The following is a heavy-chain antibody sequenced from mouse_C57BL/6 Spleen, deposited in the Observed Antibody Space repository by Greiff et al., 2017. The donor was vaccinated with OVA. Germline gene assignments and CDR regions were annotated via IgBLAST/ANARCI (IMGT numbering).Heavy chain of an antibody. D-gene: IGHD4-1*01. J-gene: IGHJ2*01. CDR3: ANWDEGY. CDR2: IDPSDSYT. CDR1: GYTFTSYW. V-gene: IGHV1-50*01. Sequence: QVQLQQPGAELVKPGASVKLSCKASGYTFTSYWMQWVKQRPGQGLEWIGEIDPSDSYTNYNQKFKGKATLTVDTSASTAYMQLSSLTSEDSAVYYCANWDEGYWGQGTTLTVAS.